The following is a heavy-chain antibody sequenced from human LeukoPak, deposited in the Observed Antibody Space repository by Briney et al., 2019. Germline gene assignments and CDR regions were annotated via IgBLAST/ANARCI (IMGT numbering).Heavy chain of an antibody. D-gene: IGHD5-12*01. V-gene: IGHV3-30*04. J-gene: IGHJ4*02. CDR3: ARGMSATKSFDY. CDR2: ISYDGSNK. Sequence: GGSLRLSCAASGFTFSSYAMHWVRQAPGKGLEWVAVISYDGSNKYYADSVKGRFTISRDNSKNTLYLQMNSLRAEDTAVYYCARGMSATKSFDYWGQGTLVTVSS. CDR1: GFTFSSYA.